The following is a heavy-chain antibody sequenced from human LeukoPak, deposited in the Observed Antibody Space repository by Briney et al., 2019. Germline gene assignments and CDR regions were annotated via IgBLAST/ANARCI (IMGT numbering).Heavy chain of an antibody. Sequence: GRSLRLSCAASGFTFSAYAMHWVRQAPGKGLEWVAVISYDGSNKYYVDSVKGRFTISRDNSKNTLYLQMSSLRAEDTAVYYCAKYRDFWSGNYGGIDVWGQGTTVTVSS. CDR1: GFTFSAYA. CDR3: AKYRDFWSGNYGGIDV. D-gene: IGHD3-3*01. V-gene: IGHV3-30*18. J-gene: IGHJ6*02. CDR2: ISYDGSNK.